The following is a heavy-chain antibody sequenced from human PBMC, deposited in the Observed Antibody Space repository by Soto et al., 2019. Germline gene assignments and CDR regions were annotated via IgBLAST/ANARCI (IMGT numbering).Heavy chain of an antibody. J-gene: IGHJ6*02. Sequence: QVQLVQSGAEVKKPGSSAKVSCKASGGTFSSYAISWVRQAPGQGLEWMGGIIPILGTANYAQKFQGRVTITADESTSTGYMELSSLRSDDTAVYYCARDQFLDSSGWLYYYGMDVWGQGTTVTVSS. V-gene: IGHV1-69*01. CDR3: ARDQFLDSSGWLYYYGMDV. CDR1: GGTFSSYA. CDR2: IIPILGTA. D-gene: IGHD6-19*01.